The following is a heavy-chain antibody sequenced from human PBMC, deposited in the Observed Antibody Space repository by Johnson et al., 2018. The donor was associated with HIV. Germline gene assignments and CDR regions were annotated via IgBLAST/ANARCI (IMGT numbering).Heavy chain of an antibody. CDR1: GFTFSSYG. J-gene: IGHJ3*02. CDR3: TTTLPSYYDSSAWGAFDI. Sequence: QVQLVESGGGVVQPGGSLRLSCAASGFTFSSYGMHWVRQAPGQGLEWVAFIRYDGSNKYYADSVKGRFTISRDNSKNSVYLQMNSLRAEDTAVYYCTTTLPSYYDSSAWGAFDIWGQGTMVTVSS. CDR2: IRYDGSNK. D-gene: IGHD3-22*01. V-gene: IGHV3-30*02.